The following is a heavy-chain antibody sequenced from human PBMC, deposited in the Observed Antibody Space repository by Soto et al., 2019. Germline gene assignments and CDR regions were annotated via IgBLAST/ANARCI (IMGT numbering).Heavy chain of an antibody. CDR2: ISWNSASI. CDR3: AKDKDRVTFSYYFDY. J-gene: IGHJ4*02. D-gene: IGHD2-21*02. V-gene: IGHV3-9*01. CDR1: GFPFDDYA. Sequence: EVQLVESGGGLVQPGRSLRLSCAASGFPFDDYAMHWVRQAPGKGLEWVSGISWNSASIGYADSVKGRFTISRDNAKNSLYLQMNRLRAEDTALYYCAKDKDRVTFSYYFDYWARQPWSPSPQ.